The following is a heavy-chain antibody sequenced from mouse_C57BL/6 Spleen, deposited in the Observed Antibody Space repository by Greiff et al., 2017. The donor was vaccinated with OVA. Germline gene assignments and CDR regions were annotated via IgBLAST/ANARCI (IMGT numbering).Heavy chain of an antibody. Sequence: QVQLQQSGPELVKPGASVKISCKASGYAFSSSWMNWVKQRPGKGLEWIGRIYPGDGDTNYNGKFKGKATLTADKSSSTAYMQLSSLTSEDSAVYFCARDGYDFAMDYWGQGTSVTVSS. V-gene: IGHV1-82*01. J-gene: IGHJ4*01. CDR3: ARDGYDFAMDY. D-gene: IGHD2-2*01. CDR2: IYPGDGDT. CDR1: GYAFSSSW.